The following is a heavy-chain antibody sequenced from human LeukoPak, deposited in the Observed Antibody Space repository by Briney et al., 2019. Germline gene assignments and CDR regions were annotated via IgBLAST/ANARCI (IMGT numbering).Heavy chain of an antibody. CDR2: IKQDGSDK. D-gene: IGHD6-6*01. CDR1: GFTFGNYW. Sequence: GGSLRLSCAASGFTFGNYWMSWVRQAPGKGLEWVANIKQDGSDKYHVDSVTGRFTISRDNAKNSLYLEMNSLRAEDTAVYYCARWATSFDLWGKGALVTVSS. V-gene: IGHV3-7*01. CDR3: ARWATSFDL. J-gene: IGHJ4*02.